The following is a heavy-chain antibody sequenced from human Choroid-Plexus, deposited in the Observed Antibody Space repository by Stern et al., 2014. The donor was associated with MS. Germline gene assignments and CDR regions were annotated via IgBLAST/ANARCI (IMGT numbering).Heavy chain of an antibody. CDR1: GYIFTGYY. V-gene: IGHV1-2*02. Sequence: QLVQSGAEVKKPGASVKVSCKTSGYIFTGYYIHWVRQAPGQGLEWMAWINPNTGGTKYAQKFQGRVTMSRDTSISTAYVELSSLTSDDTAVYYCARDQRGITIFGVVTDYYYLGMDVWGQGTTVTVSS. CDR3: ARDQRGITIFGVVTDYYYLGMDV. D-gene: IGHD3-3*01. CDR2: INPNTGGT. J-gene: IGHJ6*02.